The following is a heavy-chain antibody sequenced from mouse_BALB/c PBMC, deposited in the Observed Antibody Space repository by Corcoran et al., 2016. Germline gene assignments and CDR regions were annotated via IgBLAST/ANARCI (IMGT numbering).Heavy chain of an antibody. Sequence: DVQLQESGPGLVKPSQSLSLTCSVTGYSITRGYYWNWIRQFPGNKLEWMGYISYDGSNNYNPSLKNRISITRDTSKNQFFLKLNSVTTEDTATYYCASVYDGYLIDYWGQGTTLTVSS. D-gene: IGHD2-3*01. CDR2: ISYDGSN. CDR1: GYSITRGYY. V-gene: IGHV3-6*02. CDR3: ASVYDGYLIDY. J-gene: IGHJ2*01.